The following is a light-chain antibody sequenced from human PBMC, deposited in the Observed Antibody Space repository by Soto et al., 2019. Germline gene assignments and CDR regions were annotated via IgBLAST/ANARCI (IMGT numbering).Light chain of an antibody. Sequence: PGERATLSCRASQSVGDYLAWYQQRPGQAPRLLIYGASKRATGIPARFSASGSETDFTLTISSLEPDDFAVYFCQQRSKLPRTFGGETKIEVK. J-gene: IGKJ4*01. CDR3: QQRSKLPRT. CDR2: GAS. V-gene: IGKV3-11*01. CDR1: QSVGDY.